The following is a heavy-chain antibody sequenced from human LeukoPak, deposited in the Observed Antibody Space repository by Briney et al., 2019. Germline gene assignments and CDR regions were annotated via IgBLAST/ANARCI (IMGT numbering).Heavy chain of an antibody. CDR3: ADGYFYDSSGLPYYYYMDV. Sequence: GGSLRLSCAASGFTFSSYSMNWVRQAPGKGLEWVSYISSTSSTIYYADSVKGRFTISRDNAKNSLYLQMNSLRVEDTAMYYCADGYFYDSSGLPYYYYMDVWGKGTTVTVSS. CDR1: GFTFSSYS. D-gene: IGHD3-22*01. J-gene: IGHJ6*03. CDR2: ISSTSSTI. V-gene: IGHV3-48*01.